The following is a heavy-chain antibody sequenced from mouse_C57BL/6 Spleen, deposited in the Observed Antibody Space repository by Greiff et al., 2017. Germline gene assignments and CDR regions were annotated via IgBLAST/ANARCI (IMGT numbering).Heavy chain of an antibody. CDR3: TTTVAPYCFDY. CDR2: IDPEDGDT. Sequence: EVQLQQSGAELVRPGASVKLSCTASGFNIKDYYMHWVKQRPEQGLEWIGRIDPEDGDTDYDSKFKGKATMTADTSSNTAYLPLSSLSSEDTAVYYCTTTVAPYCFDYWGQGTTLTVSS. CDR1: GFNIKDYY. J-gene: IGHJ2*01. V-gene: IGHV14-1*01. D-gene: IGHD1-1*01.